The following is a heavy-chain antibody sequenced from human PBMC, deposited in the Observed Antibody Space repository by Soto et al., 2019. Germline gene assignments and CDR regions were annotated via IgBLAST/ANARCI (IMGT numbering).Heavy chain of an antibody. CDR2: INHSGST. D-gene: IGHD3-3*01. CDR3: ARRRVIDFWSGYPKYFDY. V-gene: IGHV4-34*01. J-gene: IGHJ4*02. CDR1: GGSFSGYY. Sequence: PSETLSLTCAVYGGSFSGYYWSWIRQPPGKGLEWIGEINHSGSTNYNPSLKSRVTISVDTSKNQFSLKLSSVTAADTAAYYCARRRVIDFWSGYPKYFDYWGQGTLVTVSS.